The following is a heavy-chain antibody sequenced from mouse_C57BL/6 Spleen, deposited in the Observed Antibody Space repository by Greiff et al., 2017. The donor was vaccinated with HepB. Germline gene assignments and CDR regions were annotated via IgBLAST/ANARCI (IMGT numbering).Heavy chain of an antibody. CDR2: IDPEDGET. V-gene: IGHV14-2*01. Sequence: EVKLVESGAELVKPGASVKLSCTASGFNIKDYYMHWVKQRTEQGLEWIGRIDPEDGETKYAPKFQGKATITADTSSNTAYLQLSSLTSEDTAVYYCARWNYGPQPYFDVWGTGTTVTVSS. D-gene: IGHD1-2*01. J-gene: IGHJ1*03. CDR1: GFNIKDYY. CDR3: ARWNYGPQPYFDV.